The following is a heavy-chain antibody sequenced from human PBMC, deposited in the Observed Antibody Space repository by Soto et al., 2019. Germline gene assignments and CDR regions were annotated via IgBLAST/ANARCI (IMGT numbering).Heavy chain of an antibody. CDR2: IYYSGST. CDR3: ARHYCSGGSCYYFDY. CDR1: GGSISSYY. Sequence: SETLSLTCTVSGGSISSYYWSWIRQPPGKGLEWIGYIYYSGSTNYNPSLQSRVTISVDTSKNQFSLKLSSVTAADTAVYYCARHYCSGGSCYYFDYWGKGTLVTVAS. V-gene: IGHV4-59*08. J-gene: IGHJ4*02. D-gene: IGHD2-15*01.